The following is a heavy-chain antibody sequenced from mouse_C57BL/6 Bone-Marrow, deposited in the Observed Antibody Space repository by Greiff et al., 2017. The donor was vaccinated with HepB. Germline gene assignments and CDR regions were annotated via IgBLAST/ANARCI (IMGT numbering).Heavy chain of an antibody. CDR1: GFSFNTYA. J-gene: IGHJ4*01. Sequence: EVQGVESGGGLVQPKGSLKLSCAASGFSFNTYAMNWVRQAPGKGLEWVARIRSKSNNYATYYADSVKDRFTISRDDSESMLYLQMNNLKTEDTAMYYCVSQRQLRPSMDYWGQGTSVTVSS. CDR3: VSQRQLRPSMDY. CDR2: IRSKSNNYAT. D-gene: IGHD3-2*02. V-gene: IGHV10-1*01.